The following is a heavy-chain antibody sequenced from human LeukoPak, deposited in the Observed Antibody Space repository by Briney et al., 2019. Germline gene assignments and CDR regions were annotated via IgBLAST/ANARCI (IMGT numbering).Heavy chain of an antibody. J-gene: IGHJ3*02. CDR2: SRNKANSYTT. Sequence: GGSLRLSCAVSGFIFSDHYMDGVRQAPGKGLEWVARSRNKANSYTTVYAASVKGRFTISRDESKNSLYLQMNSLITEDTAVYFCVRGFNSFDIWGQGTTVTVSS. D-gene: IGHD5-24*01. V-gene: IGHV3-72*01. CDR1: GFIFSDHY. CDR3: VRGFNSFDI.